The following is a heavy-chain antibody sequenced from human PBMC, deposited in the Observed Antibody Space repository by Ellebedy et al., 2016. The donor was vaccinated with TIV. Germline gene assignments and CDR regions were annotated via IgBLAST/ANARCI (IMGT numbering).Heavy chain of an antibody. Sequence: PGGSLRLSCVASGFTFNSFAMSWVRQAPGKGLEWVSTISNSGESTNNADSGKGRFTISRDNSKNTLYLQMNGLRTEDNAVYYCAKDRIVGARKFDDWGQGTLVTVSS. D-gene: IGHD1-26*01. CDR3: AKDRIVGARKFDD. J-gene: IGHJ4*02. CDR2: ISNSGEST. V-gene: IGHV3-23*01. CDR1: GFTFNSFA.